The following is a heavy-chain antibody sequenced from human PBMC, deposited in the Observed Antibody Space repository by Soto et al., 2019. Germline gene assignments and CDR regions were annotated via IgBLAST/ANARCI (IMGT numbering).Heavy chain of an antibody. V-gene: IGHV3-7*01. CDR3: ARIASAGRGWDV. CDR2: IKQDGSEK. Sequence: EVQLVKSGGGLLQTGGSLRLSCADFGFTFSNYWMSWVRQAPVKGLEWVGNIKQDGSEKNYVDSVKGRFTISRDNAKNSLYLQMNSLRAEDTAVYYCARIASAGRGWDVWGQGTTVVVSS. CDR1: GFTFSNYW. D-gene: IGHD6-13*01. J-gene: IGHJ6*02.